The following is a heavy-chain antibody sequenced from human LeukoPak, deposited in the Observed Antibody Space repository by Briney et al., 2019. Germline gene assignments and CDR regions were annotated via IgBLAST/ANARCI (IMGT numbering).Heavy chain of an antibody. Sequence: SETLSLTCAVYGGSFSGYYWSWIRQPPGKGLEWIGYIYYSGSTNYNPSLKSRVTISVDTSKNQFSLKLSSVTAADTAVYYCARTSEGYCSGGNCWDYYYYMDVWGKGTTVTVSS. D-gene: IGHD2-15*01. J-gene: IGHJ6*03. CDR3: ARTSEGYCSGGNCWDYYYYMDV. V-gene: IGHV4-59*01. CDR1: GGSFSGYY. CDR2: IYYSGST.